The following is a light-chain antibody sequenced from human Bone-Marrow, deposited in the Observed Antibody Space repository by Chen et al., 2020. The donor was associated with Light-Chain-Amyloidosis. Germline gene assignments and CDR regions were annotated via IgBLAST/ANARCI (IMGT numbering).Light chain of an antibody. V-gene: IGKV3-11*01. CDR1: QSVSSY. CDR3: QQRSNWHT. CDR2: DAS. J-gene: IGKJ4*01. Sequence: EIVLTQSPATLSLSPGERATLSCRASQSVSSYLAWYQQKPGQAPRLRIYDASNRATGIPARFSGRGSGTDFTLTISSLEPEDFAVYYCQQRSNWHTFGGGTKVEIK.